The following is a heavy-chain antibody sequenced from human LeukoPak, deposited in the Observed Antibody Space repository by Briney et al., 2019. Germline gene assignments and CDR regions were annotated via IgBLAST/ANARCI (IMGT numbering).Heavy chain of an antibody. D-gene: IGHD2-2*01. V-gene: IGHV1-69*02. Sequence: GASVKVSCKASGGTFSSYTISWVRQAPGQGLEWMGRIIPILGIANYAQEFQGRVTITADKSTSTAYMELSSLRSEDTAVYYCARTAGAVVWYYYMDVWGKGTTVTVSS. CDR3: ARTAGAVVWYYYMDV. CDR2: IIPILGIA. J-gene: IGHJ6*03. CDR1: GGTFSSYT.